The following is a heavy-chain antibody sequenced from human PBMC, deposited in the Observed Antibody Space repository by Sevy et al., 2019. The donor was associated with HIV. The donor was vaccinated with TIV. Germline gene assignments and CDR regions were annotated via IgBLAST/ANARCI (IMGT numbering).Heavy chain of an antibody. Sequence: SETLSLTCTVSGGSISSYYWSWIRQPPGKGLEWIGYIYYSGSTNYNPALKSRVTISVDTSKNQFSLKLSSVTAADTAVYYCARDNSYSATRFQYYGMDVWGQGTTVTVSS. CDR3: ARDNSYSATRFQYYGMDV. CDR2: IYYSGST. J-gene: IGHJ6*02. CDR1: GGSISSYY. D-gene: IGHD2-21*02. V-gene: IGHV4-59*01.